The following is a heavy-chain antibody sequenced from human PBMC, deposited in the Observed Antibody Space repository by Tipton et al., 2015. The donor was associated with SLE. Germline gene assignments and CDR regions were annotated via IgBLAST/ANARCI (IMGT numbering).Heavy chain of an antibody. CDR2: ISGSGANT. V-gene: IGHV3-23*01. D-gene: IGHD6-19*01. CDR1: GLTFSSYA. CDR3: VQGGWLDY. Sequence: SLRLSCAASGLTFSSYAMTWVRQAPGKGLEWVSTISGSGANTYYADSVKGRFTISRDIPRNTLYLQMNSLRAEDTAIYYCVQGGWLDYWGQGTLVAVSS. J-gene: IGHJ4*02.